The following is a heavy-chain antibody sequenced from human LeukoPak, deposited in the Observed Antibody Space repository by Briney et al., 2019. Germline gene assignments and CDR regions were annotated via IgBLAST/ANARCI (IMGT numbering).Heavy chain of an antibody. J-gene: IGHJ4*02. CDR2: IKQDGSEK. Sequence: GGSLRLSRTAAGFTFGDYAMSWFRQAPGKGLEWVANIKQDGSEKYYVDSVKGRFTISRDNAKNSLYLQMNSLRAEDTAVYYCARDPAPYSSSWFFDYWGQGTLVTVSS. V-gene: IGHV3-7*01. D-gene: IGHD6-13*01. CDR3: ARDPAPYSSSWFFDY. CDR1: GFTFGDYA.